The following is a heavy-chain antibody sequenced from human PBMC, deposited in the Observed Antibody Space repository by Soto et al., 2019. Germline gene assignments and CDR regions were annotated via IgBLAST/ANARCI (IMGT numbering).Heavy chain of an antibody. J-gene: IGHJ3*01. CDR3: AKFGYSNGVRDAFDV. CDR2: ISDSGGST. V-gene: IGHV3-23*01. CDR1: GFTFSSYA. Sequence: ELQVLESGGGLVQPGGSLRLSCAAFGFTFSSYAMSWVRQAPGKGLEWVSAISDSGGSTYYADSVKGRFSISRDNSKNTLYLQMNTLRAEDTALYYCAKFGYSNGVRDAFDVWGQGTMVTVSS. D-gene: IGHD5-18*01.